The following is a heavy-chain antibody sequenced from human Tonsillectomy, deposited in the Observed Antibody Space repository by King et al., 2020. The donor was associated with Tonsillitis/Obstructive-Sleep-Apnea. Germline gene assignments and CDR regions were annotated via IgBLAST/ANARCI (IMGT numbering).Heavy chain of an antibody. V-gene: IGHV5-10-1*01. J-gene: IGHJ5*02. CDR2: SDTSDSYT. D-gene: IGHD3-3*01. CDR1: GYSFTSYW. CDR3: SEHGPFTILNWFDP. Sequence: QLVQSGAEVKKPGESLRISCKGSGYSFTSYWISWVRQMPGKGLEWMGRSDTSDSYTNYSPSFQGHVTISADKSISTAYLQWSSLKASDTAMYYCSEHGPFTILNWFDPWGQGTLVTVSS.